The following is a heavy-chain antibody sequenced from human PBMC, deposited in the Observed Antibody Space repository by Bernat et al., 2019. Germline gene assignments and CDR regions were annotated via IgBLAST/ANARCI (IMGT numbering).Heavy chain of an antibody. D-gene: IGHD7-27*01. J-gene: IGHJ4*02. Sequence: EVQLVESGGGVIQPGGSLRLSCAPSGFIFDAYVMHWVRQAPGMGLEWVSRISHDSSGTSYADSVKGRFTISRDNSKNSLYLQMNSLRVDDTALYYCVRDNTNCAFDYWGRGTLVTVSS. CDR3: VRDNTNCAFDY. CDR2: ISHDSSGT. CDR1: GFIFDAYV. V-gene: IGHV3-43*02.